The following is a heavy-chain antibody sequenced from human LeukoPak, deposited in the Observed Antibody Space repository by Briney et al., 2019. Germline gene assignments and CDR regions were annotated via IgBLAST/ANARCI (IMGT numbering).Heavy chain of an antibody. CDR3: ARGGDSGSYYAFDI. D-gene: IGHD1-26*01. CDR2: IIPIFGTA. V-gene: IGHV1-69*13. Sequence: ASVEVSCKASGGTFSSYAISWVRQAPGQGLEWMGGIIPIFGTANYAQKFQGRVTITADESTSTAYMELSSLRSEDTAVYYCARGGDSGSYYAFDIWGQGTMVTVSS. J-gene: IGHJ3*02. CDR1: GGTFSSYA.